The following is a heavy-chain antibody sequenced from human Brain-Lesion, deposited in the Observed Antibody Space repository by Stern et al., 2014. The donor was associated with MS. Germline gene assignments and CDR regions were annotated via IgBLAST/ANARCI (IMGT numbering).Heavy chain of an antibody. J-gene: IGHJ4*02. CDR3: ATLSPGAGGNYYRHFDY. Sequence: QVQLMQSGAGVKKPGASVKVSCKVSGYTLTELSMHWVRQAPRKGLEWMGGFDPEDGETIYAQKFQGRVTMTEDTSTDTAYMELSSLRSEDTAVYYCATLSPGAGGNYYRHFDYWGQGTLVTVSS. V-gene: IGHV1-24*01. CDR2: FDPEDGET. CDR1: GYTLTELS. D-gene: IGHD1-26*01.